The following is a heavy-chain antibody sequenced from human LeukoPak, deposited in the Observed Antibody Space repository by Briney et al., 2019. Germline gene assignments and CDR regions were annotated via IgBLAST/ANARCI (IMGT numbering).Heavy chain of an antibody. D-gene: IGHD5-18*01. Sequence: SETLSLTCSVSGASVSDGNYYWSWIRQPPGRGLEWIGYMFYSGSTKYNPSLKSRVTISVDKSKNQFSLHMSSVTAADTAVYYCASTVNSALGLPYFDHWGQGSLVTVSS. CDR2: MFYSGST. V-gene: IGHV4-61*01. CDR3: ASTVNSALGLPYFDH. CDR1: GASVSDGNYY. J-gene: IGHJ4*02.